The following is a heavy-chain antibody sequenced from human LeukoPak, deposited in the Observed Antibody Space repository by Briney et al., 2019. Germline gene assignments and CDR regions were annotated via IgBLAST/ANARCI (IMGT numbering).Heavy chain of an antibody. CDR1: GGTFISYA. CDR2: IIPILGIA. J-gene: IGHJ4*02. CDR3: ARGGLWFGELYDY. V-gene: IGHV1-69*04. D-gene: IGHD3-10*01. Sequence: SVKVSCKASGGTFISYAISWVRQAPGQGLEWMGRIIPILGIANYAQKFQGRVTITADKSTSTAYMELSSLRSEDTAVYYCARGGLWFGELYDYWGQGTLVTVSS.